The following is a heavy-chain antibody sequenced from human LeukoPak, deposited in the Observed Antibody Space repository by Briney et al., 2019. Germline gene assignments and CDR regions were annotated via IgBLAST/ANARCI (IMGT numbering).Heavy chain of an antibody. CDR2: IWYDGSNK. CDR3: ARDRRSRPVDY. V-gene: IGHV3-33*01. J-gene: IGHJ4*02. D-gene: IGHD6-6*01. CDR1: GFTFSSYG. Sequence: GGSLRLSCAASGFTFSSYGMHWVRQAPGRGLEWVAVIWYDGSNKYYADSVKGRFTISRDNSKNTLYLQMNSLRAEDTAVYYCARDRRSRPVDYWGQGTLVTVSS.